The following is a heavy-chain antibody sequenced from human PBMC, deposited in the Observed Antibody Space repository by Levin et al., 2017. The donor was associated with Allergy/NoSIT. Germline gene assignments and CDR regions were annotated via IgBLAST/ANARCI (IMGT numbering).Heavy chain of an antibody. CDR2: FDPEDGET. D-gene: IGHD3-10*01. J-gene: IGHJ5*02. CDR3: ATRFREYGSGSIDP. CDR1: GYTLTELS. Sequence: GESLKISCKVSGYTLTELSMHWVRQAPGKGLEWMGGFDPEDGETIYAQKFQGRVTMTEDTSTDTAYMELSSLRSEDTAVYYCATRFREYGSGSIDPWGQGTLVTVSS. V-gene: IGHV1-24*01.